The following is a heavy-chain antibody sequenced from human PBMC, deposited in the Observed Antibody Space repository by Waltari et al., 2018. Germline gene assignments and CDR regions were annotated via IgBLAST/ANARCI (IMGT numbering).Heavy chain of an antibody. CDR3: ARDDHFWSGHPHYMDV. CDR2: ISDDGSKK. CDR1: GFTFSSYA. D-gene: IGHD3-3*02. V-gene: IGHV3-30-3*01. Sequence: QVQLVESGGGAGPPGRSLRLSCAVSGFTFSSYAFHWVRQAPGKGLEWVAVISDDGSKKYYADFVKGRFTISRDNSKNTAYMQMESLRDEDTAIYYCARDDHFWSGHPHYMDVWGKGTTVIVPS. J-gene: IGHJ6*03.